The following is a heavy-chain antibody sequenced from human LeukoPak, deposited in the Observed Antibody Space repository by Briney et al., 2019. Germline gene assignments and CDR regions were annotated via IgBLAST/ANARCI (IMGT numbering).Heavy chain of an antibody. CDR3: ARRKVRGVIIGRRYNWFDP. V-gene: IGHV4-59*12. D-gene: IGHD3-10*01. CDR1: GGSISNYY. Sequence: SETLSLTCTVSGGSISNYYWTWIRQPPGKGLEWIGYVYHIGSTNYNPSLKSRVTISVDTSKNQFSLKLSSVTAADTAVYYCARRKVRGVIIGRRYNWFDPWGQGTLVTVSS. J-gene: IGHJ5*02. CDR2: VYHIGST.